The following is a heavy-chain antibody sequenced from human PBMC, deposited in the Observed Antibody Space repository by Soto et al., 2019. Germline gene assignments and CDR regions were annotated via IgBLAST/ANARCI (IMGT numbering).Heavy chain of an antibody. J-gene: IGHJ6*02. CDR3: AGLTTVYYYYGMDV. D-gene: IGHD4-17*01. V-gene: IGHV4-39*01. CDR2: IYYSGST. CDR1: GGSISSSSYY. Sequence: SETLSLTCTVSGGSISSSSYYWGWIRQPPGKGLEWIGSIYYSGSTYYNPSLKSRVTISVDTSKNQFSLKLSSVTAADTAVYYCAGLTTVYYYYGMDVWGQGTTVT.